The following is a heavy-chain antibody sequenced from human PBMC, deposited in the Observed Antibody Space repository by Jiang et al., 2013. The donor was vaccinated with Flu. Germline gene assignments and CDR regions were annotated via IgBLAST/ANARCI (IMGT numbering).Heavy chain of an antibody. V-gene: IGHV2-5*01. Sequence: PPGKALEWLALIYWNDDKRYSPSLKSRLTITKDTSKNQVVLTMTNMDPVDTATYYCAHGYGDYVDDAFDIWGQGTMVTISS. D-gene: IGHD4-17*01. J-gene: IGHJ3*02. CDR3: AHGYGDYVDDAFDI. CDR2: IYWNDDK.